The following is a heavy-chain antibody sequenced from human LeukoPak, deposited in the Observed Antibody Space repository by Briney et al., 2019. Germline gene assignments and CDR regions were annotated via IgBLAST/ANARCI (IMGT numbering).Heavy chain of an antibody. J-gene: IGHJ3*02. CDR2: INPSGGST. Sequence: ASVKVSCKASGYTFTSYGISWVRQAPGQGLEWMGIINPSGGSTTYAQKFQGRLTMTSDTSTSTVYMELGSLRSEDTAVYYCARSSAYYNEADMWGQGTMVTVSS. CDR1: GYTFTSYG. D-gene: IGHD3-9*01. V-gene: IGHV1-46*01. CDR3: ARSSAYYNEADM.